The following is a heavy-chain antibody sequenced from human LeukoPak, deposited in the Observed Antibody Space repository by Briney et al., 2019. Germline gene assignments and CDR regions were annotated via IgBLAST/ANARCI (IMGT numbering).Heavy chain of an antibody. CDR1: GGSFSGYY. D-gene: IGHD3-22*01. J-gene: IGHJ4*02. V-gene: IGHV4-34*01. CDR3: ASSGDDSSGYYGS. CDR2: INHSGST. Sequence: SETLSLTCAVYGGSFSGYYWSWIRQPPGKGLEWIGEINHSGSTNYNPSLKSRVTISVDTSKNQFSLKLSPVTAADMAVYYCASSGDDSSGYYGSWGQGTLVTVSS.